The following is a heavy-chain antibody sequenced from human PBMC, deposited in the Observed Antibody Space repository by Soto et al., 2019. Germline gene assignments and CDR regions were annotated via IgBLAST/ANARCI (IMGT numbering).Heavy chain of an antibody. CDR2: ITWDGDST. CDR1: GFTFDDHT. Sequence: GGSLRLSCAGSGFTFDDHTMHWVRQVPGKGLEWVSLITWDGDSTFYTDSVKGRFTISRDNTERSLFLQMNSLRIEDTALYYCAKEKNRIFDYWGQGTRVTVS. V-gene: IGHV3-43*01. CDR3: AKEKNRIFDY. J-gene: IGHJ4*02.